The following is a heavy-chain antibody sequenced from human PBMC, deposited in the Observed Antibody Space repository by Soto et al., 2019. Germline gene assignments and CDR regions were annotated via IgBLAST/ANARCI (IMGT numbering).Heavy chain of an antibody. Sequence: PGGSLRLSCAASGFTFRSFTMNWVRQAPGKGLEWVSTISSNSAYIYYTDALRGRFTISRDNATNSLHLQMNSLRAEDTAVYFSTRDASRDSSAQGWFDRWGPGSLVTVSS. CDR1: GFTFRSFT. V-gene: IGHV3-21*01. CDR3: TRDASRDSSAQGWFDR. J-gene: IGHJ5*02. CDR2: ISSNSAYI. D-gene: IGHD6-13*01.